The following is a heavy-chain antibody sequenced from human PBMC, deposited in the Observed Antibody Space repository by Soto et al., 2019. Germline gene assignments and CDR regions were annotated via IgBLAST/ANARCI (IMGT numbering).Heavy chain of an antibody. CDR3: AHRRIGVSQWNYGDFDY. Sequence: QITLKESGPTLVKPTQTLTLTCTFSGFSLSTSGVGVGWIRQPPGKALEGLVIIYWDDDKRYSPSLRSRLIITKDTSRNQVILTMTNVDPEDTATYFCAHRRIGVSQWNYGDFDYWGPGTLVTVSS. CDR2: IYWDDDK. CDR1: GFSLSTSGVG. V-gene: IGHV2-5*02. D-gene: IGHD1-7*01. J-gene: IGHJ4*02.